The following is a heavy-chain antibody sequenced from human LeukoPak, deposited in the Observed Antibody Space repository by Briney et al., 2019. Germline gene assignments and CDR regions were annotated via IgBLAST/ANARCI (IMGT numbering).Heavy chain of an antibody. V-gene: IGHV1-69*05. J-gene: IGHJ4*02. CDR3: ARGPYYDSSGYYFPFDY. Sequence: SVKVSCKASVGTFSRSVISWVRQAPAQGLEWMGMIFPIFGTANYAQKLQGRVTITTDESASTAYMELSSLRSEDTAVYYCARGPYYDSSGYYFPFDYWGQGTLVTVSS. CDR2: IFPIFGTA. CDR1: VGTFSRSV. D-gene: IGHD3-22*01.